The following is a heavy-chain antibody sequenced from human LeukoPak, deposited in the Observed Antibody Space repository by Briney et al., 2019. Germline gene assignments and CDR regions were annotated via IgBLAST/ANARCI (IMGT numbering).Heavy chain of an antibody. D-gene: IGHD6-13*01. V-gene: IGHV4-4*07. CDR1: GGSISSYY. CDR3: ARGDSSSWYRSDAFDI. J-gene: IGHJ3*02. CDR2: IYTSGST. Sequence: SETLSLTCTVSGGSISSYYWSWIRQPAGKGLEWIGRIYTSGSTNYNPSLKSRVTMSVDTSKNQFSLKLSSVTAADTAVYYCARGDSSSWYRSDAFDIWGQGTMVTVSS.